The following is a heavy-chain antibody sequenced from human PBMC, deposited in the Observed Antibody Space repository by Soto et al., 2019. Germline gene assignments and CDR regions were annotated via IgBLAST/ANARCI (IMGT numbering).Heavy chain of an antibody. CDR2: IYPGDSDT. D-gene: IGHD6-13*01. CDR1: GYSFTSYW. V-gene: IGHV5-51*01. CDR3: ARHDGSSWSPEYFQH. Sequence: GESLKISCXGSGYSFTSYWIGWVRQMPGKGLEWMGIIYPGDSDTRYSPSFQGQVTISADKSISTAYLQWSSLKASDTAMYYCARHDGSSWSPEYFQHWGQGTLVTVSS. J-gene: IGHJ1*01.